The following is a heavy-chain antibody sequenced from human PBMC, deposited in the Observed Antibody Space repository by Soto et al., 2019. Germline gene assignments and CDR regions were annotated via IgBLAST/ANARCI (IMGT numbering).Heavy chain of an antibody. Sequence: PSETLSLTCTVSGGSISSGGYYWSWIRQHPGKGLEWIGYIYYSGSTYYNPSLKSRVTISVDTSKNQFSLQLNSVTPDDTAVYYCARDRGYYSPFDPWGQGTLVTVSS. D-gene: IGHD3-22*01. J-gene: IGHJ5*02. CDR3: ARDRGYYSPFDP. V-gene: IGHV4-31*03. CDR2: IYYSGST. CDR1: GGSISSGGYY.